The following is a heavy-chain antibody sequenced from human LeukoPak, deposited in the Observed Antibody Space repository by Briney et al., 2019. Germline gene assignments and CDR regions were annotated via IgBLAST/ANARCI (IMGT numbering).Heavy chain of an antibody. V-gene: IGHV4-59*01. CDR2: VYYSGST. D-gene: IGHD1-7*01. CDR1: GDFITAYY. J-gene: IGHJ4*02. CDR3: ASNTGTVFDY. Sequence: SETLSLTCTVSGDFITAYYWSWIRQPPGKGLEWIGYVYYSGSTEYNPSLRSRVTISLEMSKHQFSLNLTSVAAADTAVYYCASNTGTVFDYWGQGALVTVSS.